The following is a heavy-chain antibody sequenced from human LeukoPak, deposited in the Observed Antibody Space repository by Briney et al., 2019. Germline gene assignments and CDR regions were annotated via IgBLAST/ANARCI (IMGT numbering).Heavy chain of an antibody. CDR1: GGSFSGYY. D-gene: IGHD4-17*01. V-gene: IGHV4-34*01. CDR3: ARGSTVTLRYNWFDP. Sequence: PSEILSLTCAVYGGSFSGYYWSWIRQPPGKGLEWIGEINHSGSTNYNPSLKSRVTISVDTSKNQFSLKLSSVTAADTAVYYCARGSTVTLRYNWFDPWGQGTLVTVSS. CDR2: INHSGST. J-gene: IGHJ5*02.